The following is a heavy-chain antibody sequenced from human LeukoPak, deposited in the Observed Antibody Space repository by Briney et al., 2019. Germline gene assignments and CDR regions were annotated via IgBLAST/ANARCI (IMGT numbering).Heavy chain of an antibody. D-gene: IGHD3-10*01. J-gene: IGHJ4*02. CDR1: GFTFSDYY. CDR2: ISSSGSTI. Sequence: GGSLSLSCAASGFTFSDYYMSWIRQAPGKGLEWVSYISSSGSTIYYADSVKGRFTISRDNAKNSLYLQMNSLRAEDTAVYYCARAITLDYGSGSYFDYWGQGTLATVSS. V-gene: IGHV3-11*04. CDR3: ARAITLDYGSGSYFDY.